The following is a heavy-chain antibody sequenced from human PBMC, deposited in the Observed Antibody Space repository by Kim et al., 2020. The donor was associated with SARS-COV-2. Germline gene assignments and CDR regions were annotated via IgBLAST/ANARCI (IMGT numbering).Heavy chain of an antibody. CDR3: ARESQYLFDP. J-gene: IGHJ5*02. D-gene: IGHD3-9*01. Sequence: HDAPAIKTRVTITVDTSESAFSLKLSSVTAADTAVYYCARESQYLFDPWGQGTLVTVSS. V-gene: IGHV4-31*02.